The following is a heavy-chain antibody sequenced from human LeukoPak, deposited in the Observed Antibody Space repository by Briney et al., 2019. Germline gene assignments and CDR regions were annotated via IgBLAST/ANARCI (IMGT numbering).Heavy chain of an antibody. J-gene: IGHJ4*02. CDR3: AKDRQTVTTVVDY. CDR2: ISSSSSYI. CDR1: GFTFSSYS. Sequence: GGSLRLSCAASGFTFSSYSMNWVRQAPGKGLEWVSSISSSSSYIYYADSVKGRFTISRDNSKNTLYLQMNSLRAEDTAVYYCAKDRQTVTTVVDYWGQGTLVTVSS. V-gene: IGHV3-21*04. D-gene: IGHD4-17*01.